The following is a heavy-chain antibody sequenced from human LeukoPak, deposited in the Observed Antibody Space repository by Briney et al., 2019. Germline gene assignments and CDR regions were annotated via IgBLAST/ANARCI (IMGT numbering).Heavy chain of an antibody. Sequence: SETLSLTCAVYGGSLSDYYWSWIRQPPGKGLEWIGEINHSGSTNYNPSLKSRVTISVDTSKNQFSLNLNSVTAADTAVYYCARRGQAGYLYWGQGTLVTVSS. CDR1: GGSLSDYY. CDR3: ARRGQAGYLY. D-gene: IGHD3-16*02. J-gene: IGHJ4*02. V-gene: IGHV4-34*01. CDR2: INHSGST.